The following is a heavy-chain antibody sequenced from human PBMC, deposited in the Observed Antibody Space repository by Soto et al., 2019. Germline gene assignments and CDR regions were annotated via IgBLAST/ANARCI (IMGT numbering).Heavy chain of an antibody. J-gene: IGHJ4*02. CDR3: AKGFGISWQYYFDY. CDR2: IRGSGAGT. CDR1: GFTLNPYA. Sequence: GGSLRLSCAASGFTLNPYAMNWVRQAPGKGLEWVSTIRGSGAGTYYADSVKGRFTISRDNSKNTLYLQMNSLRAEDTAVYFCAKGFGISWQYYFDYWGQGTLVTVSS. D-gene: IGHD6-13*01. V-gene: IGHV3-23*01.